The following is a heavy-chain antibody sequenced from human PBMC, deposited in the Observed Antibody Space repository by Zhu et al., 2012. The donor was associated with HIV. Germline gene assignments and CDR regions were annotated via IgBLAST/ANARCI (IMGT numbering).Heavy chain of an antibody. CDR3: ARVGPFGPKYTFGYTRYYMDV. Sequence: QVQLQQWGSGLSKPSETLSLTCAVYGGSLSNYCWSWIRQAPEKGLEWIGEITRTRSANYDPSLESRVTMPLDTSKNQFSLKLTSVTAADTAVYYCARVGPFGPKYTFGYTRYYMDVWGKGTTVTVS. J-gene: IGHJ6*03. V-gene: IGHV4-34*01. CDR1: GGSLSNYC. D-gene: IGHD3-16*02. CDR2: ITRTRSA.